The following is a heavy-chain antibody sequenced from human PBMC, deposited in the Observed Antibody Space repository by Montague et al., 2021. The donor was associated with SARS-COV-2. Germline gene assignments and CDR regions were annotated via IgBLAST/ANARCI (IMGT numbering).Heavy chain of an antibody. D-gene: IGHD2-2*01. CDR3: ARASQDVVVPALGIRAYYYSYYMDV. CDR1: GGSFSGYY. V-gene: IGHV4-34*01. Sequence: SETLSLTCAVYGGSFSGYYWSWIRQPPGKGLEWIGEINHSGSTNYNPSLKSRVTVSVETSKNQFSLTLSSVTAADTAVYYCARASQDVVVPALGIRAYYYSYYMDVWGKGTTVTVSS. CDR2: INHSGST. J-gene: IGHJ6*03.